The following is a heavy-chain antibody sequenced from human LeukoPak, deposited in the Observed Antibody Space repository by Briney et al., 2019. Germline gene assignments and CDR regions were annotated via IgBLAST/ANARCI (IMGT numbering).Heavy chain of an antibody. CDR3: AKERVWFGELFPLYGMDV. J-gene: IGHJ6*02. Sequence: GGSLRLSCAASGFTFDDYAMHWVRQAPGKGLEWVSGISWNSGSIGYADSVKGRFTISRDNAKKSLYLQMNSLRAEDTALYYCAKERVWFGELFPLYGMDVWGQGTTVTVSS. V-gene: IGHV3-9*01. CDR1: GFTFDDYA. D-gene: IGHD3-10*01. CDR2: ISWNSGSI.